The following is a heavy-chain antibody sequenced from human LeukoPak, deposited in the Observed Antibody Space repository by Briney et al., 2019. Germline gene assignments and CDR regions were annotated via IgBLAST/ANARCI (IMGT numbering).Heavy chain of an antibody. CDR2: MNPNSGNT. D-gene: IGHD3-10*01. V-gene: IGHV1-8*01. CDR1: GYTFTSYD. Sequence: GASVKVSCKASGYTFTSYDINWVRQATGQGLEWMGWMNPNSGNTGYAQKFQGRVTMTRNTSISTAYMELSGLRSEDTAVYYCARGRNSMVRGVIITEDYWGQGTLVTVSS. J-gene: IGHJ4*02. CDR3: ARGRNSMVRGVIITEDY.